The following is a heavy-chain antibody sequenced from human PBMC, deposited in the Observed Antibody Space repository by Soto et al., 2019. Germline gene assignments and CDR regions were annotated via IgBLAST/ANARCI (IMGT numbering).Heavy chain of an antibody. CDR2: IYYSGST. Sequence: SETLSLTCTVSGGSISSGGYCWSWIRKHPGKGLEWIGYIYYSGSTYYNPSLKSRVTISVDTSKNQFSLKLSSVTAADTAVYYCARDNFSCTQGGSSCQYYYYYGMDVWGQGTTVTVSS. CDR1: GGSISSGGYC. V-gene: IGHV4-31*03. D-gene: IGHD2-15*01. CDR3: ARDNFSCTQGGSSCQYYYYYGMDV. J-gene: IGHJ6*02.